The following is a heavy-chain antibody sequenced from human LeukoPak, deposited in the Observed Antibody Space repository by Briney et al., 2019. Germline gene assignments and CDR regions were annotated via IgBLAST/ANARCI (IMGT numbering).Heavy chain of an antibody. CDR2: ISGRGGST. CDR1: GFTFSSYG. J-gene: IGHJ6*02. V-gene: IGHV3-23*01. CDR3: AKGYQLPYYGMDV. D-gene: IGHD2-2*01. Sequence: GGSLRLAWAASGFTFSSYGMSWVRQAEGRGGEWVSAISGRGGSTYYADSVEGGFSIGRENSKNTLYLQMNSLRADDTAVYYCAKGYQLPYYGMDVWGQGTTVTVSS.